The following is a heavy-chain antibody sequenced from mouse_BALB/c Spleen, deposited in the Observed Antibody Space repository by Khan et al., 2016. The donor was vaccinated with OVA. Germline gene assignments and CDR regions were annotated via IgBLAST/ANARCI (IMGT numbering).Heavy chain of an antibody. V-gene: IGHV5-6*01. J-gene: IGHJ3*01. CDR2: ISTGGSYT. Sequence: EVELVESGGDLVKPGGSLKLSCAASGFTFSNFGMSWVRQTPDKRLEWVATISTGGSYTYYPDIVKGRFIISRDNAKNTLVLQMSSLKSEDTAIYDCTRLAYYYDSEGFAYWGQGTLVTVSA. CDR1: GFTFSNFG. D-gene: IGHD1-1*01. CDR3: TRLAYYYDSEGFAY.